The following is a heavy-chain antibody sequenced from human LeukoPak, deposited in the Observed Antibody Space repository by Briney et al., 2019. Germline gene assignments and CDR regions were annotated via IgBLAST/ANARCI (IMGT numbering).Heavy chain of an antibody. CDR3: AKAFIPYGSGSRYYYYYYYMDV. D-gene: IGHD3-10*01. CDR2: ISWNSGSI. V-gene: IGHV3-9*01. Sequence: GGSLRLSCAASGFTFDDYAMHWVRQAPGKGLEWVSGISWNSGSIVYADSVKGRFTISRDNAKNSLYLQMNSLRAEDTALYYCAKAFIPYGSGSRYYYYYYYMDVWGKGTTVTISS. J-gene: IGHJ6*03. CDR1: GFTFDDYA.